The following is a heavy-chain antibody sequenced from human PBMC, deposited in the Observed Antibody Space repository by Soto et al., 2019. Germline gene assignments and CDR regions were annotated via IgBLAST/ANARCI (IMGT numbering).Heavy chain of an antibody. Sequence: LQESGPGLVKSSQTLSLTCFVSGYSITAGGYYWSWIRHHPGKGLEWIGSFYSSGSIIYNPSLRSRVSISGDTSSNQISMSLTSVTAADTARYYCARMYSSGSGWFHPWGQGTLVTVSS. CDR2: FYSSGSI. CDR3: ARMYSSGSGWFHP. V-gene: IGHV4-31*03. J-gene: IGHJ5*02. D-gene: IGHD6-19*01. CDR1: GYSITAGGYY.